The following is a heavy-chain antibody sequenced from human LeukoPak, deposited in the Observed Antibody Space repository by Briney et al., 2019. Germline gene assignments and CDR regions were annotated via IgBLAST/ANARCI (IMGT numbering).Heavy chain of an antibody. CDR1: GGSISSYY. V-gene: IGHV4-59*01. Sequence: PSETLSLTCTVSGGSISSYYWSWIRQPPGKGLGWIGYIYYSGSTNYNPSLKSRVTISVDTSKNQFSLKLSSVTAADTAVYYCARESGSYYGLDYWGQGTLVTVSS. D-gene: IGHD1-26*01. J-gene: IGHJ4*02. CDR2: IYYSGST. CDR3: ARESGSYYGLDY.